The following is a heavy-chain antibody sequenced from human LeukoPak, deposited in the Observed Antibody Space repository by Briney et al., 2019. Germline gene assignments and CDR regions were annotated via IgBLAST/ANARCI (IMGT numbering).Heavy chain of an antibody. V-gene: IGHV3-48*03. Sequence: GGSLRLSCASSGFTFSTYEMNWVRQAPGKGLEWVSYISSGGSTIYYADSVKGRFTISRDNAKNSMYLQMNSLRAEDTAVYYCARSRSYFYMDVWGKGTTVTVSS. CDR1: GFTFSTYE. CDR2: ISSGGSTI. D-gene: IGHD3-16*02. J-gene: IGHJ6*03. CDR3: ARSRSYFYMDV.